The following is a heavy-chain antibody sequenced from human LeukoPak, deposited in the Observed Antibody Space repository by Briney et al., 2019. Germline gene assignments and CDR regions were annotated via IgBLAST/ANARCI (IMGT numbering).Heavy chain of an antibody. Sequence: GGSLRLSCAASGFTFSSYAMSWVRQAPGKGLEWVSAISGSGGSTYYADSVKGRFTISRDNSKNTLYLQMNSLRAEDTAVYYCVKDWSIVGATTAPGWFDPWGQGTLVTVSS. CDR3: VKDWSIVGATTAPGWFDP. CDR1: GFTFSSYA. D-gene: IGHD1-26*01. CDR2: ISGSGGST. J-gene: IGHJ5*02. V-gene: IGHV3-23*01.